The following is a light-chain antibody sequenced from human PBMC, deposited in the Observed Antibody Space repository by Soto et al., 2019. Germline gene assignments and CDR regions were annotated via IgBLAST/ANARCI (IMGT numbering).Light chain of an antibody. Sequence: EIVLKQSPATLSLSPGERATLSCRASQSVSSYLAWHQQKPGQAPRLLIYDASNRATGIPARFSGSGSGTDFTLTISSLEPEDFAVYYCHQRQYWPPITFGQGTRLEIK. CDR1: QSVSSY. V-gene: IGKV3-11*01. J-gene: IGKJ5*01. CDR2: DAS. CDR3: HQRQYWPPIT.